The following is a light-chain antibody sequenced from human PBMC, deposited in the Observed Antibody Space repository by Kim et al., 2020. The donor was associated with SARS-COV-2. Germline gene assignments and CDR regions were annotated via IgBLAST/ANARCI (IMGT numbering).Light chain of an antibody. Sequence: SAQPPHALSSGHSNNALSGHQHQPGKGPRHLMKVNSDRIHSKADGIPERFSGSSSGAERYLTVSSLQSEDEADYYCQTWGAGVWVFGGGTQLTVL. J-gene: IGLJ3*02. CDR3: QTWGAGVWV. V-gene: IGLV4-69*01. CDR2: VNSDRIH. CDR1: SGHSNNA.